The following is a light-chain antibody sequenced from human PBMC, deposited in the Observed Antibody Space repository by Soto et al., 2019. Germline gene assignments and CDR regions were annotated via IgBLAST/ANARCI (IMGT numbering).Light chain of an antibody. V-gene: IGKV1-39*01. CDR2: AAS. CDR3: HQRHSMPWT. CDR1: LTISSY. Sequence: DIQMTQSPSSLSAFVGARVTITCRASLTISSYLNWYQQKSGKAPKLLISAASSLESGVPPQFSGSGSGPDFTLTIPSLQHADCDTYDCHQRHSMPWTFGQETKVEIK. J-gene: IGKJ1*01.